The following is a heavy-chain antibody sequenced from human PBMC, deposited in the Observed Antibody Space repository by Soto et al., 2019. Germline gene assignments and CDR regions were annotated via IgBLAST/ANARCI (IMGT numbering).Heavy chain of an antibody. J-gene: IGHJ5*02. V-gene: IGHV3-7*03. CDR1: GFTFSSYW. CDR3: ARDGFKGFDP. Sequence: EVQLLESGGGLVQPGGSLRLSCAASGFTFSSYWMSWVRQAPGKGLEWVANIKEDGSEIYYVDSVEGRFTISRDNAKNSLYLQMNSLRAEDTAVYYCARDGFKGFDPWGQGTLVTVSS. CDR2: IKEDGSEI.